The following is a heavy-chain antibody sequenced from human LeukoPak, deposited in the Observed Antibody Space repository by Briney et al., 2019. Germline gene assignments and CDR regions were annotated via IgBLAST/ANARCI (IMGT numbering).Heavy chain of an antibody. CDR1: GYTLTGYY. Sequence: GASVKVSCKASGYTLTGYYMHWVRQAPGQGLEWMGWINPNSGGTNYAQKFQGRVTMTRNTSISTAYMELSSLRSEDTAVYYCARGLLLPFDYWGQGTLVTVSS. CDR3: ARGLLLPFDY. J-gene: IGHJ4*02. D-gene: IGHD3-22*01. V-gene: IGHV1-2*02. CDR2: INPNSGGT.